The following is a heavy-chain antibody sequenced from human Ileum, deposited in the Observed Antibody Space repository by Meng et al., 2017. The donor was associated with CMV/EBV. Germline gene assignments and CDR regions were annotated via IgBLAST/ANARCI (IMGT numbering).Heavy chain of an antibody. CDR3: ARDRDHVPQDGYYDMDV. D-gene: IGHD3-10*02. CDR1: GFTFSNYW. V-gene: IGHV3-7*01. Sequence: GGSLRLSCAASGFTFSNYWMTWVRQAPGKGPEWVANIKQDGGEKYFGDSVKGRFTISRDNAKNSLYLQMSSLRAEDTAVYYCARDRDHVPQDGYYDMDVWGQGTTVTVSS. CDR2: IKQDGGEK. J-gene: IGHJ6*02.